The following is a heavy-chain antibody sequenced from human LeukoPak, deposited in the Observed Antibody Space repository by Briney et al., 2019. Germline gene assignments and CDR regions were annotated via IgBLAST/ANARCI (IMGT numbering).Heavy chain of an antibody. CDR3: ARAPSEIGGYYPEYFRH. CDR2: ISGGSSGT. CDR1: GFTFSSYA. V-gene: IGHV3-23*01. J-gene: IGHJ1*01. D-gene: IGHD3-22*01. Sequence: QPGGSLKLSCAASGFTFSSYAMSWVRQAPRKGLQWVSSISGGSSGTYYADSVKGRFTISRDNAKNTVSLQMNSLRAEDTGVYYCARAPSEIGGYYPEYFRHWGQGTLVTVSP.